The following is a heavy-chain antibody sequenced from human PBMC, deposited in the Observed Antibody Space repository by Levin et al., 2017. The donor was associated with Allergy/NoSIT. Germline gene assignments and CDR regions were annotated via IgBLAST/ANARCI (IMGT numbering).Heavy chain of an antibody. J-gene: IGHJ4*02. CDR1: GFTFSSYG. D-gene: IGHD2-15*01. CDR2: ISYDGSNK. CDR3: AKDPGSSGGSCPDY. Sequence: GESLKISCAASGFTFSSYGMHWVRQAPGKGLEWVAVISYDGSNKYYADSVKGRFTISRDNSKNTLYLQMNSLRAEDTAVYYCAKDPGSSGGSCPDYWGQGTLVTVSS. V-gene: IGHV3-30*18.